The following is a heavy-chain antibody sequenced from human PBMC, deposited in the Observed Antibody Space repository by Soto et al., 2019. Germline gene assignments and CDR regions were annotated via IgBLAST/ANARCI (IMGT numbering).Heavy chain of an antibody. CDR2: ISYDGSNK. J-gene: IGHJ4*02. D-gene: IGHD6-19*01. CDR1: GFTFSSYA. Sequence: QVQLVESGGGVVQPGRSLRLSCAASGFTFSSYAMHWVRQAPGKGLEWVAVISYDGSNKYYADSVKGRFTISRDNSKNXLDLHMNSLRAEVIAVYYCARDPVLAVVAAYSFASWGQGTLVTVSP. V-gene: IGHV3-30-3*01. CDR3: ARDPVLAVVAAYSFAS.